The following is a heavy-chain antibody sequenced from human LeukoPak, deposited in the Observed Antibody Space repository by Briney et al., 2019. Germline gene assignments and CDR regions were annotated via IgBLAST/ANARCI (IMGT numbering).Heavy chain of an antibody. V-gene: IGHV3-64D*06. CDR1: GFTFSNHF. CDR3: VKDLTGTWSSDY. D-gene: IGHD3-9*01. J-gene: IGHJ4*02. Sequence: GESLRLSCSTSGFTFSNHFMHWVRQAPGKGLEYVSSIGPNGASTLYADSVKGRFTISRDNSKNALYLQLTSLRLEDTALYYCVKDLTGTWSSDYWGQGTLVTVSS. CDR2: IGPNGAST.